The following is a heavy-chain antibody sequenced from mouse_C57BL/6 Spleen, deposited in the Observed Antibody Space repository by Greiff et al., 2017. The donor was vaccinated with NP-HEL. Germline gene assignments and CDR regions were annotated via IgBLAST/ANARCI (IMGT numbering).Heavy chain of an antibody. V-gene: IGHV1-64*01. D-gene: IGHD2-4*01. CDR3: ARRNDYERYAMDY. CDR2: IHPNSGST. J-gene: IGHJ4*01. Sequence: QVQLQQPGAELVKPGASVKLSCKASGYTFTSYWMHWVKQRPGQGLEWIGMIHPNSGSTNYNEKFKSKATLTVDKSSSTAYMQLSSLTSEDSAVYYCARRNDYERYAMDYWGQGTSVTVSS. CDR1: GYTFTSYW.